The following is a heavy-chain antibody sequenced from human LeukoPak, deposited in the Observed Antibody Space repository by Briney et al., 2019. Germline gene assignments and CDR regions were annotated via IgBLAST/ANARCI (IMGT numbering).Heavy chain of an antibody. CDR3: AGSSNWYNWFDP. CDR1: GGSISGFY. J-gene: IGHJ5*02. V-gene: IGHV4-59*08. D-gene: IGHD6-13*01. CDR2: VHYSGST. Sequence: SETLSLTCTVSGGSISGFYWSWIRQPPGKGLEWIGYVHYSGSTTYNPSLKSRVTISVDTSKNQFSLKLTSVTAADTAVYYCAGSSNWYNWFDPWGQGTLVTVSS.